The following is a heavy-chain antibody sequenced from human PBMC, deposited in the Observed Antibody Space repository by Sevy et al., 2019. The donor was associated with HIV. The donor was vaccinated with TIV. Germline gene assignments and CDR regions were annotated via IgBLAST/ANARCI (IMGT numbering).Heavy chain of an antibody. CDR1: GFTFSDAA. D-gene: IGHD1-7*01. CDR3: SIYYGTTAFDS. CDR2: IRGRANNYAT. J-gene: IGHJ4*02. Sequence: GGSLRLSCAASGFTFSDAAIHWVRQASGKGLEWVGRIRGRANNYATAYFQSGNGRFTISRDDSKDTAYLQMTGLKTEDTAVYFCSIYYGTTAFDSWGQGTLVTVSS. V-gene: IGHV3-73*01.